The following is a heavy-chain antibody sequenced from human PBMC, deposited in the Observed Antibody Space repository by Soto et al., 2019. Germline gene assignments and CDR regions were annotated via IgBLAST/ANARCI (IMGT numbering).Heavy chain of an antibody. J-gene: IGHJ4*02. D-gene: IGHD5-12*01. Sequence: QVQLVQSGAEVKKPGASVKVSCKASGYTFTSYGITWVRQAPGQGLEWMGWISAYNGNTNYAQKLQGRVTMTTDTPPSTVYMELRGLRSDDTAVYYCAGEIYGGYNDGGEVGNDWGQGTLVTVSS. CDR2: ISAYNGNT. CDR1: GYTFTSYG. V-gene: IGHV1-18*01. CDR3: AGEIYGGYNDGGEVGND.